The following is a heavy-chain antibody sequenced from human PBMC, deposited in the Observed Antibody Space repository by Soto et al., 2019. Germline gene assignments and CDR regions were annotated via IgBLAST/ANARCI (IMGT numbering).Heavy chain of an antibody. D-gene: IGHD6-19*01. V-gene: IGHV5-10-1*01. CDR1: GYSFTSYW. CDR2: IDPSDSYT. CDR3: AREPSVAGTDYYYGMNV. Sequence: GESLKISCKGSGYSFTSYWISWVRQMPGKGLEWMGRIDPSDSYTNYSPSSQGHVTISADKSISTAYLQWSSLKASDTAMYYCAREPSVAGTDYYYGMNVWGQGTTVTVSS. J-gene: IGHJ6*02.